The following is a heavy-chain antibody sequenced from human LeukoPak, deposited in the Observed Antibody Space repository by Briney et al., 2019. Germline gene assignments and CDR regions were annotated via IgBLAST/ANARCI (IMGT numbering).Heavy chain of an antibody. J-gene: IGHJ4*02. CDR2: VYYSGST. V-gene: IGHV4-39*01. D-gene: IGHD2-2*01. CDR3: ARHRVACSSANCHGQYYFDH. Sequence: SETLSLTCTVSSGSVSTSSYYWGWIRQPPGKGLEWIGSVYYSGSTYYNPSLKSRVTISVDTSKNQFSLKLSSVTAADTAVYYCARHRVACSSANCHGQYYFDHWGQGTLVTVSS. CDR1: SGSVSTSSYY.